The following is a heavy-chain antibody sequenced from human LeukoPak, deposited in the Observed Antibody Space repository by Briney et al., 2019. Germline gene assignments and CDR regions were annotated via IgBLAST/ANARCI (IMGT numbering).Heavy chain of an antibody. J-gene: IGHJ4*02. D-gene: IGHD4-23*01. CDR3: ARDRSGGYSDY. CDR1: GGPFSGYY. V-gene: IGHV4-34*01. Sequence: KTSETLSLTCAVYGGPFSGYYWSWIRQPPGKGLEWMGEISHSGSSNYNPSLKSRVTISVDTSKNQFSLKLSSVTAADTAVYYCARDRSGGYSDYWGQGTLVTVSS. CDR2: ISHSGSS.